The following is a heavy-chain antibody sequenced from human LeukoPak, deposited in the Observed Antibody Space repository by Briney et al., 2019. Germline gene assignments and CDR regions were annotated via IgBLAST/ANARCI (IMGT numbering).Heavy chain of an antibody. Sequence: ASVKVSCKASGYTFTSYGISWVRQAPGQGLEWMGWISAYNGNTNYAQKLQGRVTMTTDTSTSTAYMELRSLRSDDTAVYYCARVPAITIFGVTRPPNWFDPWGQGTLVTVSS. CDR2: ISAYNGNT. J-gene: IGHJ5*02. V-gene: IGHV1-18*01. CDR1: GYTFTSYG. D-gene: IGHD3-3*01. CDR3: ARVPAITIFGVTRPPNWFDP.